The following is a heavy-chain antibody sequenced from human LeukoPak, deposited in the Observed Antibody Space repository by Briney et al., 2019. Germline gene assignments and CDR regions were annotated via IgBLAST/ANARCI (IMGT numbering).Heavy chain of an antibody. V-gene: IGHV3-23*01. CDR1: GFTFSSYA. CDR2: ISGSGGST. Sequence: PGGSLRLSCAASGFTFSSYAVSWVRQAPGKGLEWVSAISGSGGSTYYADSVKGRFTISRDNSKNTLYLHMNSLRAEDTAVYYCAKDGPWRELLGYWGQGTLVTVSS. D-gene: IGHD1-26*01. CDR3: AKDGPWRELLGY. J-gene: IGHJ4*02.